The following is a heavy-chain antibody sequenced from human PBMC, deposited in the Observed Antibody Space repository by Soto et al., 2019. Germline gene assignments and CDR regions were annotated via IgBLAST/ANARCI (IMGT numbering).Heavy chain of an antibody. J-gene: IGHJ6*02. D-gene: IGHD3-10*01. CDR1: GFTFSSYA. CDR2: ISYDGSNK. V-gene: IGHV3-30-3*01. CDR3: ARDYYRFNNRYGFSMDV. Sequence: QVQLVESGGGVVQPGRSLRLSCAASGFTFSSYAMHWVRQAPGKGLEWVAVISYDGSNKYYADSVKGRFTISRDNSKNTLYLQMNSLRAEDTAVYYCARDYYRFNNRYGFSMDVWGQGTTVTVSS.